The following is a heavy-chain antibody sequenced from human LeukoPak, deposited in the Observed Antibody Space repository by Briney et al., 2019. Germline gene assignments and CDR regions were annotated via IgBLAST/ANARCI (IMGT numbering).Heavy chain of an antibody. CDR2: IYYSGST. CDR1: GGSISSYY. J-gene: IGHJ4*02. V-gene: IGHV4-59*01. Sequence: SETLSLTCTVSGGSISSYYWSWIRQPPGKGLEWIGYIYYSGSTNYNPSLKSRVTISVDTSKNQFSLKLSSVTAADTAVYYCARTRRWLQLGLDYGGQGTLVTVSS. D-gene: IGHD5-24*01. CDR3: ARTRRWLQLGLDY.